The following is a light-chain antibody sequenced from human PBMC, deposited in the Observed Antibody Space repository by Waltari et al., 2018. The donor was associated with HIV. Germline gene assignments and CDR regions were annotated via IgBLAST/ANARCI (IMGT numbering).Light chain of an antibody. CDR3: GTWDSSLSAVV. Sequence: QSVLTQPPSVSSAPGQKVTISCSGSSSNILNNSVSCYHQLPGTAPKLRIYDNKKRPSGIPDRFSGSKSGTSATLGITGLQTGDEADYYCGTWDSSLSAVVFGGGTKLTVL. J-gene: IGLJ2*01. CDR2: DNK. V-gene: IGLV1-51*01. CDR1: SSNILNNS.